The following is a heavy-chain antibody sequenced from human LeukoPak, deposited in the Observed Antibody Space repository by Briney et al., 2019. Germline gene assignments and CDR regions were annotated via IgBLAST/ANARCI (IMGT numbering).Heavy chain of an antibody. Sequence: SETLSLTCTVSGGSISSYYWSWIRQPPGKGLEWLGYIYYSGSTNYNPSLKSRVTISVDTSKNQFSLKLSSVTAADTAVYYCARAAGWLVVVSAAMFDYWGQGTLVTVSS. CDR1: GGSISSYY. CDR3: ARAAGWLVVVSAAMFDY. CDR2: IYYSGST. V-gene: IGHV4-59*12. J-gene: IGHJ4*02. D-gene: IGHD2-2*01.